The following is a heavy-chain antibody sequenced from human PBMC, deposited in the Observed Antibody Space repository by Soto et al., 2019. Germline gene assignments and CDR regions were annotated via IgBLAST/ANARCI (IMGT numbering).Heavy chain of an antibody. CDR2: ISAYNGNT. Sequence: QVQLVQSGAEVKKPGASVKVSCKASGYTFTSYGISWVRQAPGQGLEWMGWISAYNGNTNYAQKLQGRVTMTTDTATSTADMELRSLRSDDTAVYYCATLFSGRGAFDIWGQGTMVTVSS. CDR1: GYTFTSYG. V-gene: IGHV1-18*01. D-gene: IGHD3-10*01. CDR3: ATLFSGRGAFDI. J-gene: IGHJ3*02.